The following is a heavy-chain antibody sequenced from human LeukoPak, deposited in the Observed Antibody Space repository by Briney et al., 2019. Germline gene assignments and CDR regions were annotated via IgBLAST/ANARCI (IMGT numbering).Heavy chain of an antibody. CDR1: GFTVSTNH. D-gene: IGHD6-6*01. CDR2: IYSSGTT. Sequence: GGSLRVSCAASGFTVSTNHLSWVRQAPGKGLEWVSIIYSSGTTYYSDSVKGRFTISRDNSLNTLNLQMNSLRTEDTATYYCARVHTSARLYYFYYYMDVWGKGTMVTVSS. V-gene: IGHV3-66*01. CDR3: ARVHTSARLYYFYYYMDV. J-gene: IGHJ6*03.